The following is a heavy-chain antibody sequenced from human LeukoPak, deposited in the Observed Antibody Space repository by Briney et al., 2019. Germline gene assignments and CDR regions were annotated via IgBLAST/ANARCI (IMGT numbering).Heavy chain of an antibody. D-gene: IGHD2-2*01. CDR1: GRTFTGYY. Sequence: GASVKVYCKASGRTFTGYYMHWVRQAPGQGLEWMGWINPNSGGTNYAQKFQGRVTMTRDTSISTAYMELSRLRSDDTAVYYCARDRGGYCSSTSCYGYYFDYWGQGTLVTVSS. J-gene: IGHJ4*02. V-gene: IGHV1-2*02. CDR3: ARDRGGYCSSTSCYGYYFDY. CDR2: INPNSGGT.